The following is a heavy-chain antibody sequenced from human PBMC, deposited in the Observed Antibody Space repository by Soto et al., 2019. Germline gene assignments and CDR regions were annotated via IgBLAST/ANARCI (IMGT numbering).Heavy chain of an antibody. Sequence: QVQLQESGPVLVKPSETLSLTCTVSGGSISSYYWIWIRQPPGKGLEWIGYIYYSGSTNYNPSLKSRVTISVDTSKNQLSLKLSSVTAADTAVYYCARSDGRYWGQGTLVTVSS. J-gene: IGHJ4*02. CDR1: GGSISSYY. V-gene: IGHV4-59*01. CDR3: ARSDGRY. CDR2: IYYSGST.